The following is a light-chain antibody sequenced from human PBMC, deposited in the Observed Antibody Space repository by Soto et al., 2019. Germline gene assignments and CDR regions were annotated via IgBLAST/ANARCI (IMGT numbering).Light chain of an antibody. CDR3: QQYYSAPET. V-gene: IGKV4-1*01. Sequence: DIVMTQSPDSLAVSLGERASINCKSSQSVLYSSNNKNNLAWYQQKPGQPPKLLIFWASTRDSGVPDRFSGSGSGTDFTLTISGLQAEDVAVYYCQQYYSAPETFDQGTRVEIK. J-gene: IGKJ1*01. CDR2: WAS. CDR1: QSVLYSSNNKNN.